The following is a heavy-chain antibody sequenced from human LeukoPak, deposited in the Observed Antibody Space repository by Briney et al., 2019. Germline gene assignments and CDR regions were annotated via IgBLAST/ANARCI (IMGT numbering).Heavy chain of an antibody. CDR3: ARQWLVSPLFDY. CDR2: INHSGST. V-gene: IGHV4-34*01. J-gene: IGHJ4*02. CDR1: GXSLSGYY. Sequence: SETLSLTCAVYGXSLSGYYGSWIRQPPGKGLEWIGEINHSGSTNYNPSLKSRVTISVDTSKNQLSLKLSSMTAADTAVYYCARQWLVSPLFDYWGQRTLVTVSS. D-gene: IGHD6-19*01.